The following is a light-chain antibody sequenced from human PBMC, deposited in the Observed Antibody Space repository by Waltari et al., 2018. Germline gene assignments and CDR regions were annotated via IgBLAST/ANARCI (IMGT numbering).Light chain of an antibody. CDR1: QGIDNS. J-gene: IGKJ1*01. CDR2: GAS. V-gene: IGKV1-NL1*01. Sequence: DAQMTQSPCSLSASVGDRVTITCRASQGIDNSLGWYQQKPGKAPKLLVFGASRLQSGVPSRFSGSGSGAHYTLTISSLQPEDFGTYYCQQYYNTPRTFGQGTKVEIK. CDR3: QQYYNTPRT.